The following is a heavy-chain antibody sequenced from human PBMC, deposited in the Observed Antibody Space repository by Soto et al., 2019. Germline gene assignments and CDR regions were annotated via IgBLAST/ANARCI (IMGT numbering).Heavy chain of an antibody. J-gene: IGHJ3*02. CDR3: PTHGSAYFYFWRGYYNAFDI. CDR2: IYHSGST. D-gene: IGHD3-3*01. Sequence: QVQLQESGPGLVKPSGTLSLTCADSSGSISSSNWWSWVRQPPGKGLEWIGEIYHSGSTNYNPSLKRRVTISVDESKVPFSLRLSSVTAADTAVYYCPTHGSAYFYFWRGYYNAFDIWGQGTMVTVSS. V-gene: IGHV4-4*02. CDR1: SGSISSSNW.